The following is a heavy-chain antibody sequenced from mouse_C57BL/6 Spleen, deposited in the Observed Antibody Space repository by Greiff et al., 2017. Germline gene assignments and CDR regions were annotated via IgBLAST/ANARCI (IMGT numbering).Heavy chain of an antibody. D-gene: IGHD2-3*01. CDR2: IDPSDSYT. Sequence: QVQLQQPGAELVMPGASVKLSCKASGYTFTSYWMHWVKQRPGQGLEWIGEIDPSDSYTNYNQKFKGKSTLTVYKSSSTAYMQRSSLTSEDSAVYYCARSSRYDGYYLAYWGQGTLVTVSA. V-gene: IGHV1-69*01. CDR3: ARSSRYDGYYLAY. CDR1: GYTFTSYW. J-gene: IGHJ3*01.